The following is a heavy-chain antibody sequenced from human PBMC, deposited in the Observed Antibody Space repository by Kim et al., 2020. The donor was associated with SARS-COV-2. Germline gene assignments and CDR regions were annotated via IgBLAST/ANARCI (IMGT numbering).Heavy chain of an antibody. CDR1: GGSIDTSDYY. CDR2: IFHNGRT. CDR3: AAIFKY. Sequence: SETLSLTCTVSGGSIDTSDYYWGWIRQPPGKGLEWIGDIFHNGRTNYNPSLKSRVTISMDSSKNQFSLKLTSMTATDAAVYYCAAIFKYWGQGTLVPVSS. V-gene: IGHV4-39*01. J-gene: IGHJ4*02.